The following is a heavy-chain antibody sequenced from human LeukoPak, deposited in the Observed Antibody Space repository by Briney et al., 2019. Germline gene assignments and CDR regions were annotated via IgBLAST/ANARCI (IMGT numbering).Heavy chain of an antibody. CDR2: INPSGGST. CDR1: VYTFTSYY. J-gene: IGHJ5*02. CDR3: ARDRGQALNWFDP. V-gene: IGHV1-46*01. Sequence: ASVKVSCKASVYTFTSYYMHWVRQALGQGLEWMGIINPSGGSTSYAQKFQGRVTMTRDTSTSTVYMELSSLRSEDTAVYYCARDRGQALNWFDPWGQGTLVTVSS.